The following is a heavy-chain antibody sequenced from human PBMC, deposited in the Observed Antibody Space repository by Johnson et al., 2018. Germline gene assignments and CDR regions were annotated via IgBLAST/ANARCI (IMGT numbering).Heavy chain of an antibody. Sequence: VQLLESGGGVVQPGRSLRLSCAASGFSFSHYGMHWVRQAPGKGLEWVTVLSYDGSIDYYADSVKGRSTIASDNSRNTVFLQMNTLRAEETDVYYCAKEGAAGKGAADTNMAKVSFDSWGQGTLVTVSS. J-gene: IGHJ4*02. V-gene: IGHV3-30*18. CDR1: GFSFSHYG. D-gene: IGHD6-25*01. CDR3: AKEGAAGKGAADTNMAKVSFDS. CDR2: LSYDGSID.